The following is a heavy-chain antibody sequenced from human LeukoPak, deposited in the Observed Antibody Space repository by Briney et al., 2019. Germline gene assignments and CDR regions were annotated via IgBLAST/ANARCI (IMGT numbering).Heavy chain of an antibody. J-gene: IGHJ2*01. CDR1: GGSISSYY. D-gene: IGHD2-21*02. V-gene: IGHV4-59*08. CDR2: IYYSGST. Sequence: PSETLSLACTVSGGSISSYYWSWIRQPPGKGLEWTGYIYYSGSTNYNPSLKSRVTISVDTSKNQFSLKLSSVTAADTAVYYCARPLMYCGGDCYFGYFDLWGRGTLVTVSS. CDR3: ARPLMYCGGDCYFGYFDL.